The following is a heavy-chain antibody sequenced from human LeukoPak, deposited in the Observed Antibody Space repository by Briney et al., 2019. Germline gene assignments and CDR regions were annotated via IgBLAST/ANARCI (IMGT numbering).Heavy chain of an antibody. CDR2: IYHSEST. CDR3: ARASHWNQLHYFDY. V-gene: IGHV4-4*02. CDR1: GGSVSSSNW. J-gene: IGHJ4*02. Sequence: NPSETLSLTCAVSGGSVSSSNWWSWVRQPAGKGLEWIGEIYHSESTNYNPSLKSRVTISIDKSRNQFSLNLSSVTAADTAVYYCARASHWNQLHYFDYWGQGTLVTVSS. D-gene: IGHD1-1*01.